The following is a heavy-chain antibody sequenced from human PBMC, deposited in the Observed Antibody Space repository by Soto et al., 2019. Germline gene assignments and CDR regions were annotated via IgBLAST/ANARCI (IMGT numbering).Heavy chain of an antibody. Sequence: QVQLVESGGGVVQPGSSLRLSCAASGFTFSSYGMHRVRQAPGKGLEWVAVIWYDGSNKYYADSVKGRFTISSDNSTNTLYLQISSLRGEDTAVYYWASEDGFWGYSYAVCGMDVWGQGTTVTVSS. D-gene: IGHD5-18*01. CDR3: ASEDGFWGYSYAVCGMDV. V-gene: IGHV3-33*01. CDR1: GFTFSSYG. CDR2: IWYDGSNK. J-gene: IGHJ6*02.